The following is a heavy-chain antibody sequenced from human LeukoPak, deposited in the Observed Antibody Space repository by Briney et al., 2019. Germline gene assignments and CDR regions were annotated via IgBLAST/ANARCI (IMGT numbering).Heavy chain of an antibody. Sequence: GASVKVSCKASGYTFTSYGISWVRQAPGQGLEWMGWISAYNGNTNYAQKLQGRVTMTTDTSTSTAYMELRSVRSDDTAVYYCARDSSGWYGAPFDYWGQGTLVTVSS. J-gene: IGHJ4*02. CDR2: ISAYNGNT. D-gene: IGHD6-19*01. CDR1: GYTFTSYG. CDR3: ARDSSGWYGAPFDY. V-gene: IGHV1-18*01.